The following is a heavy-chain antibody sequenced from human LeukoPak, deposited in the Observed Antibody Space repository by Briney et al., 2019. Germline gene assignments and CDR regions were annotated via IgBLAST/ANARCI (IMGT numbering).Heavy chain of an antibody. Sequence: SVKVSCKASGGTLSSYAISWVRQAPGQELEWMGGIIPIFGTANYAQKFKGRVTITTDESTSTAYMERSSLRSEDTAVYYCAIVYGDHQDLKYYFDYWGQGTLVTVSS. J-gene: IGHJ4*02. CDR3: AIVYGDHQDLKYYFDY. D-gene: IGHD4-17*01. V-gene: IGHV1-69*05. CDR2: IIPIFGTA. CDR1: GGTLSSYA.